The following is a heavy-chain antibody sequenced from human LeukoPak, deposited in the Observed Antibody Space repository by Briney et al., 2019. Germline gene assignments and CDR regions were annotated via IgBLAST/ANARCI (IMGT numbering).Heavy chain of an antibody. D-gene: IGHD3-22*01. V-gene: IGHV4-61*02. Sequence: PSETLSLTCTVSGGSISSGSYYWSWIRQPAGKGLEWIGRIYTSGSTNYNPSLKSRVTISVDTSKNQFSLKLSSVTAADTAVYYCARGGYYYDSSGYYYYYMDVWGKGTTVTVSS. CDR2: IYTSGST. J-gene: IGHJ6*03. CDR1: GGSISSGSYY. CDR3: ARGGYYYDSSGYYYYYMDV.